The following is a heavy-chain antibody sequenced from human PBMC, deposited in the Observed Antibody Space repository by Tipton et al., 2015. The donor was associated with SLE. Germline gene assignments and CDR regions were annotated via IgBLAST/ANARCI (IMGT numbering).Heavy chain of an antibody. Sequence: TLSLTCTASGGSISSSSYYWGWIRQPPGKGLEWIGSIYYSGSTYYNPSLKSRVTISVDTSKNQFSLKLSSVAAADTAVYYCASPLSGLWGRGTLVTVSS. V-gene: IGHV4-39*07. CDR2: IYYSGST. CDR1: GGSISSSSYY. J-gene: IGHJ2*01. D-gene: IGHD3-10*01. CDR3: ASPLSGL.